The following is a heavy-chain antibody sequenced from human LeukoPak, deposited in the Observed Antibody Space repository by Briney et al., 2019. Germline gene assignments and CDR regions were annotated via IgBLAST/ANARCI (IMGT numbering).Heavy chain of an antibody. CDR3: AKEETYYDFWSGYGRGAFDI. CDR2: IRYDGSNK. Sequence: GSLRPSCATSGFTLSSHGKPWVRQAPGQGLGWVAFIRYDGSNKYYADSVKGRFTISRDNSKNTLYLQMNSLRAEDTAVYYCAKEETYYDFWSGYGRGAFDIWGQGTMVTVSS. J-gene: IGHJ3*02. CDR1: GFTLSSHG. V-gene: IGHV3-30*02. D-gene: IGHD3-3*01.